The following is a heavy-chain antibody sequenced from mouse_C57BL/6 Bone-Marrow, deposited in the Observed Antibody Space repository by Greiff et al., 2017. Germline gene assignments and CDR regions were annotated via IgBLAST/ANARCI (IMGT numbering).Heavy chain of an antibody. CDR3: ARRDGYLFYYYAMDY. J-gene: IGHJ4*01. Sequence: QVQLQQSGAELMKPGASVKLSCKATGYTFTGYWIEWVKQRPGHGLEWIGEILPGSGSTTYTEKFKGKATFTADTASNTAYMQLSSLTTGDSAIYYCARRDGYLFYYYAMDYWGQGTSGTVSS. D-gene: IGHD2-3*01. CDR2: ILPGSGST. V-gene: IGHV1-9*01. CDR1: GYTFTGYW.